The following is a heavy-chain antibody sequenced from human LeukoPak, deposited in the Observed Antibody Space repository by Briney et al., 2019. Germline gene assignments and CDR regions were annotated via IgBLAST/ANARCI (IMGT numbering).Heavy chain of an antibody. V-gene: IGHV4-34*01. D-gene: IGHD2-15*01. CDR2: INHSGST. CDR3: ARERRYIYCSGGSCPYYFDY. J-gene: IGHJ4*02. CDR1: GGSFSGYY. Sequence: SETLSLTCAVYGGSFSGYYWSWIRQPPGKGLEWIGEINHSGSTNYNPSLKSGVTISVDTSKNQFSLKLSSVTAADTAVYYCARERRYIYCSGGSCPYYFDYWGQGTLVTVSS.